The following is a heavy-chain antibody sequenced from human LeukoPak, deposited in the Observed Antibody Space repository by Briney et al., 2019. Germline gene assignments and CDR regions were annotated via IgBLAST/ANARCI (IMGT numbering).Heavy chain of an antibody. CDR3: ARYSGYDEPFEY. V-gene: IGHV1-18*01. CDR2: ISAYNGNT. D-gene: IGHD5-12*01. Sequence: ASGKVSFKASGYTFTSYGISWVRQAPGQGLEWMGWISAYNGNTNYAQKLQGRVTMTTDTSTSTAYMELRSLRSDDTAVYYCARYSGYDEPFEYWGQGTLVTVSS. J-gene: IGHJ4*02. CDR1: GYTFTSYG.